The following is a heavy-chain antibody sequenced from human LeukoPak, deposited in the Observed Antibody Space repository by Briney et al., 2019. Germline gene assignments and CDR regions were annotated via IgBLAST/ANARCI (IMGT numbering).Heavy chain of an antibody. CDR2: INPNSGGT. Sequence: GASVKVSRKVSGYTLTELSMHSVRQAPGQGLEWMGWINPNSGGTNYAQKFQGRVTMTRDTSISTAYMELSRLRSDDTAVYYCASGDFDPLDYWGQGTLVTVSS. V-gene: IGHV1-2*02. CDR1: GYTLTELS. D-gene: IGHD3-10*01. CDR3: ASGDFDPLDY. J-gene: IGHJ4*02.